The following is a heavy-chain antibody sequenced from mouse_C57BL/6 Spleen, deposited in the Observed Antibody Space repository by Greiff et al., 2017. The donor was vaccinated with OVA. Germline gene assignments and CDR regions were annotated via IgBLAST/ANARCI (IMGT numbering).Heavy chain of an antibody. D-gene: IGHD4-1*01. V-gene: IGHV5-16*01. CDR2: INYDGSST. CDR1: GFTFSDYY. CDR3: ARGLTGTGYAMDY. Sequence: EVKLVESEGGLVQPGSSMKLSCTASGFTFSDYYMAWVRQVPEKGLEWVANINYDGSSTYYLDSLKSRFIISRDIAKNILYLQMSSLKSEDTATYYCARGLTGTGYAMDYWGQGTSVTVSS. J-gene: IGHJ4*01.